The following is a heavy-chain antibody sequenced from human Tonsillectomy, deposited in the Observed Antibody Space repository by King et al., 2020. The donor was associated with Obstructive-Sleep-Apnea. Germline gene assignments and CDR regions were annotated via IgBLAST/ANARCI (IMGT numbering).Heavy chain of an antibody. J-gene: IGHJ4*02. Sequence: VQLQESGPGLVRPSETLSLTCTVPGGSITNYYWGWIRQPPGKGLEWIGYIYYSVITDYNPALRGRVTISVDTSKNPLSLRVTSATAADTAEYFCARWNEGFDYWGQGTLVTVSS. CDR1: GGSITNYY. D-gene: IGHD1-1*01. CDR3: ARWNEGFDY. CDR2: IYYSVIT. V-gene: IGHV4-59*08.